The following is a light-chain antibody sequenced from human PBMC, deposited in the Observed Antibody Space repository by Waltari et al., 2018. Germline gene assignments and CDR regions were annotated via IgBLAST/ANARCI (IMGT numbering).Light chain of an antibody. CDR3: TSCGGSPSLRASLRV. CDR1: SSDIGGFNC. V-gene: IGLV2-14*01. J-gene: IGLJ2*01. Sequence: QSALSQPASVSGSPGQSITISCTGTSSDIGGFNCVSGSHQHPGKAPKLLIYEVTKRPSGVSSRFSGSRSGNTASLTISGLQGEDEADYYCTSCGGSPSLRASLRVFGGGTKLTVL. CDR2: EVT.